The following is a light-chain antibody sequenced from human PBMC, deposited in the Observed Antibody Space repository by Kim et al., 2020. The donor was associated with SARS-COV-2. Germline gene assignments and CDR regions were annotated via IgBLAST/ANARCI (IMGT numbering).Light chain of an antibody. CDR1: KLWDKY. V-gene: IGLV3-1*01. J-gene: IGLJ2*01. CDR3: QAWDSTTVV. Sequence: VSPGQTASITCSGDKLWDKYACWYQQKPGQSPVLVIYQDSKRPSGIPERFSGSNSGNTATLTISGTQAMDEADYYCQAWDSTTVVFGGGTQLTVL. CDR2: QDS.